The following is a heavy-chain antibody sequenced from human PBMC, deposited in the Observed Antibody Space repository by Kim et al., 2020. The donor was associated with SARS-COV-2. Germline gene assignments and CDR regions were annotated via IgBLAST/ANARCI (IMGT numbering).Heavy chain of an antibody. Sequence: GGSLRLSCAASGFTFSSYGMHWVRQAPGKGLEWVAVISYDGSNKYYADSVKGRFTISRDNSKNTLYLQMNSLRAEDTAVYYCAKEGGYSSSDHNWFDPWGQGTLVTVSS. CDR1: GFTFSSYG. CDR2: ISYDGSNK. CDR3: AKEGGYSSSDHNWFDP. J-gene: IGHJ5*02. D-gene: IGHD6-6*01. V-gene: IGHV3-30*18.